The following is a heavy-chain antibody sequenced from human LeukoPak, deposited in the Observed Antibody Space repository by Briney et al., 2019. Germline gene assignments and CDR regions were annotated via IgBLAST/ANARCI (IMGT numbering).Heavy chain of an antibody. Sequence: QAGGSLRLSCAASGFTFSSYWMSWVRQAPGKGLEWVANIKQDGSEKYYVDSVKGRFTISRDNAKNSLYLQMNSLRAEDTAVYYCARGVRFLEWLSYYYYYYMDVWGKGTTVTVSS. CDR1: GFTFSSYW. CDR2: IKQDGSEK. J-gene: IGHJ6*03. D-gene: IGHD3-3*01. V-gene: IGHV3-7*01. CDR3: ARGVRFLEWLSYYYYYYMDV.